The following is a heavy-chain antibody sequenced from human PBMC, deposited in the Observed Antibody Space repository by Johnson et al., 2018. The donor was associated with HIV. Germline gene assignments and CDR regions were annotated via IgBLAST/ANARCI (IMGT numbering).Heavy chain of an antibody. CDR2: IWYDGSNK. D-gene: IGHD2-2*01. CDR1: GFTFSSYG. J-gene: IGHJ3*02. V-gene: IGHV3-33*06. CDR3: AKGPFCSSTSCYPDAFDI. Sequence: VQLVESGGGVVQPGRSLRLSCAASGFTFSSYGMHWVRQAPGKGLECVAVIWYDGSNKYYADSVKGRFTISRDNSKNTLYLQINSLRAEDTAVYYCAKGPFCSSTSCYPDAFDIWGQWTMVTVSS.